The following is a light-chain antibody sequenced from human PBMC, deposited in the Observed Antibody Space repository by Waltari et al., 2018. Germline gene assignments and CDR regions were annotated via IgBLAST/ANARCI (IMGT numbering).Light chain of an antibody. CDR2: AAS. CDR1: QSIANY. CDR3: QQSYTTLT. Sequence: DVQMTQSPSSLSASVGDRVTITCRASQSIANYLNWYQQKPGKVPKLLIYAASSLHSGVPSRFSGSGSGTEFTLTITNLQPEDLATYYCQQSYTTLTFGGGTKVE. V-gene: IGKV1-39*01. J-gene: IGKJ4*01.